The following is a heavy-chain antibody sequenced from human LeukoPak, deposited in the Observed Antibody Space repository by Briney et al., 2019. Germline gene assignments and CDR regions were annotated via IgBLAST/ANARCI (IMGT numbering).Heavy chain of an antibody. CDR3: ASEVWFGEGVAYFDY. V-gene: IGHV3-20*04. CDR2: ISWNGGST. CDR1: GFTFDDYG. Sequence: GGSLRLSCAASGFTFDDYGMSWVRQAPGKGLEWVSGISWNGGSTNYADSVKGRFTISRDNAKNSLYLQMNSLRAEDTAVYYCASEVWFGEGVAYFDYWGQGTLVTVSS. D-gene: IGHD3-10*01. J-gene: IGHJ4*02.